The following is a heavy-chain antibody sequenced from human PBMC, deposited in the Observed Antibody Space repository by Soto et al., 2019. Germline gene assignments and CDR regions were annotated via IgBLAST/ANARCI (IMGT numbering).Heavy chain of an antibody. CDR2: INSDGSST. CDR1: GFTFSSYW. Sequence: GGSLRLSCAASGFTFSSYWMHWVRQAPGKGLVWVSRINSDGSSTSYADSVKGRFTISRDNAKNTLYLQMNSLRAEDTAVYYCAREEEVYDILTGYYRYFDYWGQGTLVTVSS. CDR3: AREEEVYDILTGYYRYFDY. J-gene: IGHJ4*02. D-gene: IGHD3-9*01. V-gene: IGHV3-74*01.